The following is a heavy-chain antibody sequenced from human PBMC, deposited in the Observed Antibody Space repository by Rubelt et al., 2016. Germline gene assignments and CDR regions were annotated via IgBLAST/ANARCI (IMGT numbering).Heavy chain of an antibody. CDR2: ISSSSSTI. CDR1: GFTFSSYS. V-gene: IGHV3-48*02. D-gene: IGHD2-2*01. Sequence: GSGGGLVQPGGSLRLSCAASGFTFSSYSMNWVRQAPGKGLEWVSYISSSSSTIYYADSVKGRFTISRDNAKNSLYLQMNSLRDEDTAVYYCARAGEDIVVVPAAKEDSSSNYFDYWGQGTLVTVSS. J-gene: IGHJ4*02. CDR3: ARAGEDIVVVPAAKEDSSSNYFDY.